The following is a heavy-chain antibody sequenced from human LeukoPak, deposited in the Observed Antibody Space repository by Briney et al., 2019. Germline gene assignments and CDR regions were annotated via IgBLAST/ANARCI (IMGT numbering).Heavy chain of an antibody. J-gene: IGHJ4*02. CDR2: MNPNSGNT. V-gene: IGHV1-8*03. Sequence: GASVKVSCKASGYTFTSYDINWVRQATGQGLEWMGWMNPNSGNTGYAQKFQGRVTITRNTSISTAYMDLSSLRSEDTAVYYCARGGYDFWSGYYTSLDYWGQGTLVTVSS. CDR3: ARGGYDFWSGYYTSLDY. D-gene: IGHD3-3*01. CDR1: GYTFTSYD.